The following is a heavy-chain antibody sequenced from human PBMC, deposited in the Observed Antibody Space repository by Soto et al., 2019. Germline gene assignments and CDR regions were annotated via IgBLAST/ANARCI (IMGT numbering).Heavy chain of an antibody. CDR3: ARDFLYGMDV. J-gene: IGHJ6*02. V-gene: IGHV3-30-3*01. CDR2: ISYDGSNK. Sequence: LRLSCAASGFTFSSYAMHWVRQAPGKGLEWVAVISYDGSNKYYADSVKGRFTISRDNSKNTLYLQMNSLRAEDTAVYYCARDFLYGMDVWGQGTTVTVSS. CDR1: GFTFSSYA.